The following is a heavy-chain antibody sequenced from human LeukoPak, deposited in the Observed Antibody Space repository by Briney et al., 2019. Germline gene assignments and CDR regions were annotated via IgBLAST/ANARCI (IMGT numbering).Heavy chain of an antibody. D-gene: IGHD1-7*01. J-gene: IGHJ4*02. Sequence: HAGGSLRLSCAASGFTFSSYRMNWVRQAPGKGLEWVSYISSSSSTIYYADSVKGRFTISRDNAKNSLYLQMNSLRAEETAGSHRARSSRELGGYAPWELVPPFDYWGQGTLVTVSS. V-gene: IGHV3-48*01. CDR1: GFTFSSYR. CDR3: ARSSRELGGYAPWELVPPFDY. CDR2: ISSSSSTI.